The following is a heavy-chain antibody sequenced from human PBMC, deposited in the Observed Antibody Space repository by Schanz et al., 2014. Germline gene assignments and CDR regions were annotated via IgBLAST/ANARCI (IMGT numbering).Heavy chain of an antibody. J-gene: IGHJ4*02. CDR3: ARGGPAYYFDD. CDR2: FDAHDGRA. V-gene: IGHV3-23*01. CDR1: GFSFGNYG. Sequence: EVQLLESGGGLVQPGGSLRLSCEASGFSFGNYGMSWVRQAPGKGLEWVSGFDAHDGRAYYADSAKGRFTISRDNSKSTLYVEMNSLRAEDTAVYYCARGGPAYYFDDWGQGTLVTVSS.